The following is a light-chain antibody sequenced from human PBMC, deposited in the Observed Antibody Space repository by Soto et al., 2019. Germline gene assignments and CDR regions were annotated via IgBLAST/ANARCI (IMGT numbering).Light chain of an antibody. J-gene: IGKJ3*01. CDR3: QQRRNWVS. CDR1: QSVETY. V-gene: IGKV3-11*01. Sequence: IPLTQSPAILSLSPGETATLSSRASQSVETYLAWYQQKPGQPPRLLIYDTSKRASGVPARFSGSGSGTDFTLSISSLEPEDFAVYFCQQRRNWVSFGPGTRVD. CDR2: DTS.